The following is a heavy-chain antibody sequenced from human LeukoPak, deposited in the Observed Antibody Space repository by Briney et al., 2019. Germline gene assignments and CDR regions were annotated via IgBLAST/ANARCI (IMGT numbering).Heavy chain of an antibody. CDR3: AKGAATGLVDWFDP. CDR1: GFTFSRYA. CDR2: IIGSGSGA. D-gene: IGHD3/OR15-3a*01. J-gene: IGHJ5*02. Sequence: PGGSLRLSCEASGFTFSRYAMMWVRQPPGKGLEGISTIIGSGSGAFYADSVTGRFTISRDNSENTMFLQMDNVRADDTALYYCAKGAATGLVDWFDPWGQGTLVTVS. V-gene: IGHV3-23*01.